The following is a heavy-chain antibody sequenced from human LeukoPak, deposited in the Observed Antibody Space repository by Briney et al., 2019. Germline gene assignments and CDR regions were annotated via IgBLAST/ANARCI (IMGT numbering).Heavy chain of an antibody. Sequence: PSQTLSLTCAVSGGSISSGGYSWTWIRQPPGKGLECVGHMYYSGTTYYNPSLKSRVTISVDTSKNQFSLKLSSVTAADTAVYYCARHVRKRGIAVAGTPGWFDPWGQGTLVTVSS. D-gene: IGHD6-19*01. CDR2: MYYSGTT. CDR3: ARHVRKRGIAVAGTPGWFDP. J-gene: IGHJ5*02. V-gene: IGHV4-30-2*03. CDR1: GGSISSGGYS.